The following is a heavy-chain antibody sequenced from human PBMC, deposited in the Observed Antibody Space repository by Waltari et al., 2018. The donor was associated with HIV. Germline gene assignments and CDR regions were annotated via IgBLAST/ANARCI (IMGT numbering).Heavy chain of an antibody. CDR1: GFSLSTSGVG. CDR2: IYWDDDK. D-gene: IGHD1-26*01. CDR3: VRSPAMEWELGRNYYYSGMDV. J-gene: IGHJ6*02. Sequence: QITLKESGPTLVKPTQTLTLTCTFSGFSLSTSGVGVGWIRQPPGKALEWLALIYWDDDKRYNPSLKSRLTITKDTSKNQVVLTMTNMDPVDTATYYCVRSPAMEWELGRNYYYSGMDVWGQGTTVTVSS. V-gene: IGHV2-5*02.